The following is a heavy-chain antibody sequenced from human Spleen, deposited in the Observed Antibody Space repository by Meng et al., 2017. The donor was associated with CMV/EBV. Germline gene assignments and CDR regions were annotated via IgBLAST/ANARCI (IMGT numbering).Heavy chain of an antibody. CDR2: INHSGST. D-gene: IGHD3-3*01. CDR1: GGSFSGYY. J-gene: IGHJ4*02. CDR3: ARGRDFGVVTPGY. V-gene: IGHV4-34*01. Sequence: ESLKISCAVYGGSFSGYYWSWIRQPPGKGLEWIGEINHSGSTNYNPSLKSRVTISVDTSKNQFSLKLSSVTAADTAVYYCARGRDFGVVTPGYWGQGILVTVSS.